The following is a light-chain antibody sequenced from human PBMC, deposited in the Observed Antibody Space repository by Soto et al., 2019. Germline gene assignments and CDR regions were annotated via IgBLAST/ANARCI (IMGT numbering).Light chain of an antibody. Sequence: DIQMTQSPSSLSASVGDRVTITCRASQGISNFLAWYQQKPGKVPKLLIYGASTLQSGVPSRFSGSGSGTDFTITISSLQPEDVATYYCQNDNSAPRTFGQGTKLEIK. CDR2: GAS. CDR3: QNDNSAPRT. J-gene: IGKJ2*01. V-gene: IGKV1-27*01. CDR1: QGISNF.